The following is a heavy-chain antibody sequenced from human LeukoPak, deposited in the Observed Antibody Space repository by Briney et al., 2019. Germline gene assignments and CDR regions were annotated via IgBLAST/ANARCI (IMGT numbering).Heavy chain of an antibody. Sequence: GGSLRLACAASGFTFSSYSMNWVRQAPGKGLEWVSSISSSSSYIYYADSVKGRFTISRDNAKNLLYLQMNSLRAEDTAVYYCASPVVVAASWPFDYWGQGTLVTVSS. CDR2: ISSSSSYI. D-gene: IGHD2-15*01. V-gene: IGHV3-21*01. CDR1: GFTFSSYS. J-gene: IGHJ4*02. CDR3: ASPVVVAASWPFDY.